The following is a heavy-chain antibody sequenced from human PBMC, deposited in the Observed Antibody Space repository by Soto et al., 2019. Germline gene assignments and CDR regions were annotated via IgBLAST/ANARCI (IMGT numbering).Heavy chain of an antibody. J-gene: IGHJ6*02. Sequence: PGGSLRLSCAASGFTFSSYATTWVRQAPGKGLEWVSAISGSGGRTNYADSVKGRFTISRDNSKNTLYVQMNSLRAEDTAIYFCAKDAVKYFYGSGSYATTFYYGMDVWGQGTTVTVSS. CDR3: AKDAVKYFYGSGSYATTFYYGMDV. CDR2: ISGSGGRT. CDR1: GFTFSSYA. D-gene: IGHD3-10*01. V-gene: IGHV3-23*01.